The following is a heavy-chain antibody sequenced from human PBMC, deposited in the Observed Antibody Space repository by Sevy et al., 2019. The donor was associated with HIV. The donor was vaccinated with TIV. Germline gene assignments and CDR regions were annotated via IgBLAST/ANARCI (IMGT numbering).Heavy chain of an antibody. J-gene: IGHJ4*02. D-gene: IGHD5-18*01. CDR1: GFTFSSYW. Sequence: GGSLRLSCAASGFTFSSYWMNWVRQAPGKGLEWVGRIKSKTDGGTTDYPAPVKGRFTISRDDSKNTQYLQMNSLKTEDTAVYYCTTDGGGYNYGYSFDYWGQGTLVTVSS. CDR3: TTDGGGYNYGYSFDY. CDR2: IKSKTDGGTT. V-gene: IGHV3-15*07.